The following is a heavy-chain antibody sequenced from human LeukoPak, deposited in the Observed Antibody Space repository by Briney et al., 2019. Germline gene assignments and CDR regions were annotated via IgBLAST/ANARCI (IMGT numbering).Heavy chain of an antibody. CDR2: IWYDGSNK. Sequence: GGSLSLSCAASGFTFSSYGMHWVRQAPGKGLEWVATIWYDGSNKYYAESAKGRFTVSRDNSRNTLSLQMNSLRVEDTALYYCEKAGYCPTTDCYSWTYHYYYMDVWGKGTTVTVSS. J-gene: IGHJ6*03. D-gene: IGHD2-2*01. CDR3: EKAGYCPTTDCYSWTYHYYYMDV. CDR1: GFTFSSYG. V-gene: IGHV3-33*02.